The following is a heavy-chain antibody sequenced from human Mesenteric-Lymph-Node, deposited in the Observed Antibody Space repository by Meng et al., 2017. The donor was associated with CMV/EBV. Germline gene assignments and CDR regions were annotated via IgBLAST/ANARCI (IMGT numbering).Heavy chain of an antibody. J-gene: IGHJ4*02. Sequence: GESLKISCAASGSMNWVRLPPGKGLEWVSRINSDGSSTTYADSVKGRFTISRDNSKNTLYLQMNSLRAEDTAVYYCASLTIFGVVIIREPFDYWGQGTLVTVSS. CDR1: GS. CDR2: INSDGSST. CDR3: ASLTIFGVVIIREPFDY. D-gene: IGHD3-3*01. V-gene: IGHV3-74*01.